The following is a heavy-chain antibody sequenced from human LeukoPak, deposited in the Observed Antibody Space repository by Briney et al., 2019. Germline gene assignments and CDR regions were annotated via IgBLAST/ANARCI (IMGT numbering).Heavy chain of an antibody. J-gene: IGHJ4*02. CDR2: MNPNSGNT. D-gene: IGHD2-21*02. CDR3: ARRFRGDYYFDY. Sequence: ASVKVSCKASGYTFTSYDINWVRQATGQGLEWMGWMNPNSGNTGYAQKFQGRVTMTRNTSISTACMELSSLRSEDTAVYYCARRFRGDYYFDYWGQGTLVTVSS. V-gene: IGHV1-8*01. CDR1: GYTFTSYD.